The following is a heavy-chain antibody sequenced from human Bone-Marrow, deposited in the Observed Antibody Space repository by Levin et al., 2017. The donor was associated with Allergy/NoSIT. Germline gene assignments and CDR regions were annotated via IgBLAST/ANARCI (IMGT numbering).Heavy chain of an antibody. Sequence: GGSLRLSCAASGFTFDDYAMHWVRQAPGKGLEWVSGISWNSGSIGYADSVKGRFTISRDNAKNSLYLQMNSLRAEDTALYYCAKDREQWSEMAPFDYWGQGTLVTVSS. V-gene: IGHV3-9*01. CDR1: GFTFDDYA. J-gene: IGHJ4*02. D-gene: IGHD6-19*01. CDR2: ISWNSGSI. CDR3: AKDREQWSEMAPFDY.